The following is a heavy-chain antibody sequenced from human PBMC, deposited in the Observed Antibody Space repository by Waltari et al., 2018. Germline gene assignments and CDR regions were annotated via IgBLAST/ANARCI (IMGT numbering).Heavy chain of an antibody. J-gene: IGHJ4*02. Sequence: HVQLQESGPGLVKPSETLSLTCTVSGDFLSDAHWTWIRKAPGKGREWIAYLRNTGGTQCTPSLQSLVTISADTSKKQFSLRLTSVTCADTAVYYCARLPTKYYDSTGWGFFDQWGQGILVTVSP. CDR3: ARLPTKYYDSTGWGFFDQ. D-gene: IGHD3-22*01. V-gene: IGHV4-59*08. CDR1: GDFLSDAH. CDR2: LRNTGGT.